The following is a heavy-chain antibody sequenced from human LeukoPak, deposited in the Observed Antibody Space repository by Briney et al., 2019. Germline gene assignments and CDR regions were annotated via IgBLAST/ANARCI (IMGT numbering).Heavy chain of an antibody. V-gene: IGHV3-30*03. D-gene: IGHD5-24*01. CDR3: AMKAVPRPRLHDAFDF. CDR1: GFIFSDYG. J-gene: IGHJ3*01. Sequence: PGGSLRLSCVASGFIFSDYGIQWVRQAPGKGLEWVAVIAYDGNNTYYGDSVRGRFTISRDNSKKMVYLEMNSLRADDTAVYYCAMKAVPRPRLHDAFDFWGQGTVVSVSS. CDR2: IAYDGNNT.